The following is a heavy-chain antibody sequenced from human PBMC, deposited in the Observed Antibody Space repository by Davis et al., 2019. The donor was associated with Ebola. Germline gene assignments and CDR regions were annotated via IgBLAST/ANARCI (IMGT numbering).Heavy chain of an antibody. CDR1: GGSISSGDYY. J-gene: IGHJ4*02. V-gene: IGHV4-30-4*01. Sequence: SETLSLTCTVSGGSISSGDYYWSWIRQPPGKGLEWIGYTYYSGSTYYNPSLKRRVTISVDTPKNQFSLKLSSVTAADTAVYYCAGGLLYSYVGRGYYRRKTLDYWGQGTLVTVSS. D-gene: IGHD3-22*01. CDR2: TYYSGST. CDR3: AGGLLYSYVGRGYYRRKTLDY.